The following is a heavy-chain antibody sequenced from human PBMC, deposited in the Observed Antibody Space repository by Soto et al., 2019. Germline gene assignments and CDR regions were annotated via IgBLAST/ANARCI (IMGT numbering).Heavy chain of an antibody. V-gene: IGHV3-30-3*01. D-gene: IGHD5-18*01. CDR1: VFTFISYA. CDR2: ISYDGSNK. Sequence: PGGSLRLACAASVFTFISYAMHWVRQAPGKGLEWVAVISYDGSNKYYADSVKGRFTISRDNSKNTLYLQMNSLRAEDTAVYYCARDLIGHSSDYYYGMDVWGQGTTVTVSS. CDR3: ARDLIGHSSDYYYGMDV. J-gene: IGHJ6*02.